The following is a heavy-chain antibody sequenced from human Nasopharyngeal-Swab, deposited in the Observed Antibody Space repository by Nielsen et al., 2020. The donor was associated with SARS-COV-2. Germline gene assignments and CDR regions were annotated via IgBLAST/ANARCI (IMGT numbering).Heavy chain of an antibody. CDR1: GFMLNNNFG. J-gene: IGHJ4*02. Sequence: ASVKVSCKASGFMLNNNFGISWVRQAPGQGPEWMGWINSYNDDTDYGQKFQGRLTMTTDTSTSTAYMELRSLRSDDTAVYYCARGGIAARSGDYWGQGTLVTVSS. V-gene: IGHV1-18*01. D-gene: IGHD6-6*01. CDR3: ARGGIAARSGDY. CDR2: INSYNDDT.